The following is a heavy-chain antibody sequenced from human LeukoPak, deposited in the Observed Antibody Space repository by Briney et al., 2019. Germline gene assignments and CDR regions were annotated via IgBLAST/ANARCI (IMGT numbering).Heavy chain of an antibody. CDR3: ARSLRYFDWFPFGSMDV. J-gene: IGHJ6*02. CDR2: ISSSGSTI. CDR1: GFTFSSYE. D-gene: IGHD3-9*01. V-gene: IGHV3-48*03. Sequence: GGSLRLSCAASGFTFSSYEMNWVRQAPGKGLEWVSYISSSGSTIYYADSVKGRFTISRDNAKNSLYLQMNSLRAEDTAVYYCARSLRYFDWFPFGSMDVWGQGTTVTVSS.